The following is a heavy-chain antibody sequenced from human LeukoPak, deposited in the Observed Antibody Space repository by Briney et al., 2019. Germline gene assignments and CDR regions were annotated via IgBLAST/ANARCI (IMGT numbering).Heavy chain of an antibody. CDR1: GFTFSSYA. J-gene: IGHJ4*02. Sequence: GGSLRLSCAASGFTFSSYAMSWVRQAPGKGLEWVANIKPDGSGKYYVDSVKGRFTISRDNAKNSLYLQMNSLRAEDTAVYYCARENYFDYWGQGTLVTVSS. CDR2: IKPDGSGK. CDR3: ARENYFDY. V-gene: IGHV3-7*01.